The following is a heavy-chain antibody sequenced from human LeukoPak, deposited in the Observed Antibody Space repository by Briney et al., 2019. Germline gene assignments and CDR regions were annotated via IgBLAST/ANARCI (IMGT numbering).Heavy chain of an antibody. Sequence: SETLSLTCTVSGGSISSYYWSWIRQPAGKGLEWIGRIYTSGSTNYNPSLKSRVTTSVDTSKNQFSLKLSSVTAADTAVYYCARTDLKLERRDNDAFDIWGQGTMVTVTS. V-gene: IGHV4-4*07. D-gene: IGHD1-1*01. J-gene: IGHJ3*02. CDR1: GGSISSYY. CDR2: IYTSGST. CDR3: ARTDLKLERRDNDAFDI.